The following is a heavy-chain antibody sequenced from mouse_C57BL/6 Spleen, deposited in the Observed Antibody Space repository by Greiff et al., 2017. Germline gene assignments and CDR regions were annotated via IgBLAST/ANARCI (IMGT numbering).Heavy chain of an antibody. V-gene: IGHV1-81*01. J-gene: IGHJ1*03. CDR2: IYPRSGNT. CDR1: GYTFTSYG. D-gene: IGHD1-1*01. Sequence: QVQLQQSGAELARPGASVKLSCKASGYTFTSYGISWVKQRTGQGLEWIGEIYPRSGNTYYNEKFKGKATLTADKSSSTAYMELRSLTSEDSAVYFCAREDYCSSYWYFDVWGTGTTVTVSS. CDR3: AREDYCSSYWYFDV.